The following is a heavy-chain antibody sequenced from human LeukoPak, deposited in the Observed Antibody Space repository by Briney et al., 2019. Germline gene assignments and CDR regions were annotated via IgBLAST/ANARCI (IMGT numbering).Heavy chain of an antibody. CDR1: GYTFSSSG. CDR3: ARRRQLPNYYYGMDV. Sequence: ASVKVSCKASGYTFSSSGISWVRQAPGQGLEWMGWISSYNGNTNYAQKFQGRVTMTRNTSISTAYMELSSLRSEDTAVYYCARRRQLPNYYYGMDVWGQGTTVTVSS. CDR2: ISSYNGNT. J-gene: IGHJ6*02. V-gene: IGHV1-18*01. D-gene: IGHD1-26*01.